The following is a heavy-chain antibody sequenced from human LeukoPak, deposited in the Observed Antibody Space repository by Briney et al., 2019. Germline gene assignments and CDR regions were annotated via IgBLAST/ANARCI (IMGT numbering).Heavy chain of an antibody. Sequence: SETLSLTCTVSGGSISSYYWSWIRQPPGKGLEWIGYIYYSGSTNYNPSLKSRVTILVDTSKNQFSLKLSSVTAADTAVYYCARRGIAAAGTFDYWGQGTLVTVSS. CDR1: GGSISSYY. CDR2: IYYSGST. D-gene: IGHD6-13*01. V-gene: IGHV4-59*08. CDR3: ARRGIAAAGTFDY. J-gene: IGHJ4*02.